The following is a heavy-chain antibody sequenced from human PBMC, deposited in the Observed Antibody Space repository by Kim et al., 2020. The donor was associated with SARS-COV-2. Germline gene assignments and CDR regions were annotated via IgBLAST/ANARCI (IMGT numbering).Heavy chain of an antibody. CDR3: AKDNGDPGISGPYFDS. J-gene: IGHJ4*02. Sequence: DSVKGRFSISRDNAKKSLFLQMNSLRNEDTALYFCAKDNGDPGISGPYFDSWGQGTPVTVSS. D-gene: IGHD3-10*01. V-gene: IGHV3-9*01.